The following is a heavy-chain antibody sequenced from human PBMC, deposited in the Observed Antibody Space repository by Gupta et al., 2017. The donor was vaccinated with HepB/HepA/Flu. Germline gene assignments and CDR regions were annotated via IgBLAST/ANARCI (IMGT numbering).Heavy chain of an antibody. V-gene: IGHV3-43*02. CDR2: IRGNSVDT. CDR1: GFTFDNYA. Sequence: EVQLVESGGGVVQPGGSLRLSCATSGFTFDNYAMPWVRQAPGRGLEGVSLIRGNSVDTYYADSVKGRFTISRDNSKNSLYLQMNSLRTEDTALYYCAKDNGQWLLLDDWGQGALVTVSS. J-gene: IGHJ4*02. D-gene: IGHD1-26*01. CDR3: AKDNGQWLLLDD.